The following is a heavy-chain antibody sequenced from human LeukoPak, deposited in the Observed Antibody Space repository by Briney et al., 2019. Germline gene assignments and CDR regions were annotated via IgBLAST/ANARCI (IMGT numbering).Heavy chain of an antibody. CDR3: AKDDDYGDYSRWYYFDY. V-gene: IGHV3-9*01. J-gene: IGHJ4*02. CDR1: GFPFTTYT. CDR2: ISWNSGSI. Sequence: GGSLRLSCAASGFPFTTYTMAWVRQAPGKGLEWVSGISWNSGSIGYADSVKGRFTISRDNAKNSLYLQMNSLRAEDTALYYCAKDDDYGDYSRWYYFDYWGQGTLVTVSS. D-gene: IGHD4-17*01.